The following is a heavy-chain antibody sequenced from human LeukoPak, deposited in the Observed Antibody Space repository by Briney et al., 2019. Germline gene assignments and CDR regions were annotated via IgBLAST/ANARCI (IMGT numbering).Heavy chain of an antibody. J-gene: IGHJ4*02. CDR3: ARGDYYDSSWYFDY. D-gene: IGHD3-22*01. CDR2: IIPILGIA. V-gene: IGHV1-69*04. CDR1: GGTFSSYA. Sequence: ASVKVSCKASGGTFSSYAISWVRQAPGQGLEWMGRIIPILGIANYAQKFQGRVTITADKSTSTAYMELSSLRSEDTAVYYCARGDYYDSSWYFDYWAREPWSPSPQ.